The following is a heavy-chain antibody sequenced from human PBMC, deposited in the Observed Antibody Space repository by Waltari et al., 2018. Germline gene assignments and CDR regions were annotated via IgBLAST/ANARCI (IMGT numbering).Heavy chain of an antibody. CDR2: IYATGST. J-gene: IGHJ6*03. CDR1: AGSIRTYY. V-gene: IGHV4-4*07. Sequence: VQLQESGPGLVKPSETLSLTCTVSAGSIRTYYWSWIRQPAGKGLEWIGRIYATGSTNYNPSLKSRVTMSVDTSKNQFSLKLSSVTAADTAVYYCARLPYNNIYFYYYMDVWGKGTTVTVSS. CDR3: ARLPYNNIYFYYYMDV. D-gene: IGHD3-10*01.